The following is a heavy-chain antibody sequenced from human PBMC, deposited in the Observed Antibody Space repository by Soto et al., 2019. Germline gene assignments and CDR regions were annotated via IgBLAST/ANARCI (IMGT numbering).Heavy chain of an antibody. CDR1: GVTFSSYR. CDR2: ISGSGGNT. V-gene: IGHV3-23*01. D-gene: IGHD2-15*01. CDR3: AKEVMVAATTYYYYYYGMDV. Sequence: PGGSLRLSCAASGVTFSSYRMPWVRQAPGYGLEWLAGISGSGGNTYYADSVKGRFTISRDNSKNTLYLQRNSLRAEDTAVYYCAKEVMVAATTYYYYYYGMDVWGQGTTVTVSS. J-gene: IGHJ6*02.